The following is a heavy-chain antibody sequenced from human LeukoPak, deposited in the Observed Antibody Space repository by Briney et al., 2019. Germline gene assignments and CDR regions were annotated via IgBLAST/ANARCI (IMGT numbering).Heavy chain of an antibody. CDR2: ISGSGGST. Sequence: GGSLRLSCAASGFTFSSYAMSWVRQAPGKGLEWVSAISGSGGSTYYADSVKGRFTISRDNSKNTLYLQMNGLRAEDTAVYYCARDATMVPLYYYYYMDVWGKGTTVTVSS. V-gene: IGHV3-23*01. CDR3: ARDATMVPLYYYYYMDV. J-gene: IGHJ6*03. D-gene: IGHD3-10*01. CDR1: GFTFSSYA.